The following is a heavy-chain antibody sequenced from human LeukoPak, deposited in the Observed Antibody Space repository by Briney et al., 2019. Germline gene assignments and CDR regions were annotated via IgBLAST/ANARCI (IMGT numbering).Heavy chain of an antibody. V-gene: IGHV3-74*01. CDR1: GVSFSSYW. J-gene: IGHJ4*02. CDR2: INSDGSST. D-gene: IGHD4-23*01. Sequence: PGGSLRLSCAPSGVSFSSYWMHWVRHAPGKGLVWVSRINSDGSSTSYAHSVKGRLTVSRDNAKNTLYLRMNCLSADDTAVYYCARGLLTTVETPVWGQGPLVTVPS. CDR3: ARGLLTTVETPV.